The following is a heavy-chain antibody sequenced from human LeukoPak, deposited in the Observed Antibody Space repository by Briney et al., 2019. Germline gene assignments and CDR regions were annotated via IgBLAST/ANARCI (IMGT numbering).Heavy chain of an antibody. Sequence: KSSETLSLTCAVYGGSFSDYYWSWIRQPPGKGLEWIGEINHSGGTNYNPSLKSRFTISVDTSKKQFSLKLSSVTDADTAVYYCARKVGATTYPDWFDPWGQGTLVTVSS. CDR3: ARKVGATTYPDWFDP. CDR1: GGSFSDYY. CDR2: INHSGGT. D-gene: IGHD1-26*01. V-gene: IGHV4-34*01. J-gene: IGHJ5*02.